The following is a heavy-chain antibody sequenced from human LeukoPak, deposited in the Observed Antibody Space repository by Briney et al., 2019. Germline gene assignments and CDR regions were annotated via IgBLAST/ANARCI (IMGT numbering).Heavy chain of an antibody. Sequence: ASVKVSCKASGYTFTSYGISWVRQAPGQGLEWMGWISAYNGNTNYAQKLQGRVTMTTDTSTSTAYMELRSLRSDDTAVYYCARGGGQWYCSSTCWFDPWGQGTLVTVSS. CDR3: ARGGGQWYCSSTCWFDP. V-gene: IGHV1-18*01. D-gene: IGHD2-2*01. CDR2: ISAYNGNT. J-gene: IGHJ5*02. CDR1: GYTFTSYG.